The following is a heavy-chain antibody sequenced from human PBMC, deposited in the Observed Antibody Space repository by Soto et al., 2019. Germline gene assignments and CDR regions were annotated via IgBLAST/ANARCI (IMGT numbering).Heavy chain of an antibody. J-gene: IGHJ6*02. D-gene: IGHD2-2*01. CDR3: ARHPIVVVSYGYYYYYGMDV. CDR1: GYSFTIYW. Sequence: GESVKISCKGSGYSFTIYWISWVLQMPGKGLEWMGRIDPSDSYTNYSPSFQGHVTISADKSISTAYLQWSSLKASDTAMYYCARHPIVVVSYGYYYYYGMDVWGQGTTVTVSS. V-gene: IGHV5-10-1*01. CDR2: IDPSDSYT.